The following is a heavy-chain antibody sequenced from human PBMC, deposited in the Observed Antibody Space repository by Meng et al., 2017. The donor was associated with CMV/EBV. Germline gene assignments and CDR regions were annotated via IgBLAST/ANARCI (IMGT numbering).Heavy chain of an antibody. Sequence: ASVKVSCKASGYTFTSYYMHWVRQAPGQGLEWMGIINPSGGSTSYAQKFQGRVTMTRDTSTSTVYMELSSLRSEDTAVYYCARVGCSSTSCYKNYYGMDVWGQGTTVTVS. CDR3: ARVGCSSTSCYKNYYGMDV. V-gene: IGHV1-46*01. D-gene: IGHD2-2*02. CDR1: GYTFTSYY. CDR2: INPSGGST. J-gene: IGHJ6*02.